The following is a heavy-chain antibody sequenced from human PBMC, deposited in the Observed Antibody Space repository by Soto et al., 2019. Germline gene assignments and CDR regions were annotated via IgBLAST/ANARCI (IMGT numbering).Heavy chain of an antibody. J-gene: IGHJ3*02. Sequence: QVQLVQSGAEVKKPGASVKVSCKASGYTFTSYGISWVRQAPGQGLEWMGWISAYNGNTNYAQKLQGRVTMTTDTSTSTAYMELRSLRSDDTAVYYCARDPHYDSSGYYFLTDAFDIWGQGTMVTVSS. V-gene: IGHV1-18*01. CDR1: GYTFTSYG. CDR2: ISAYNGNT. D-gene: IGHD3-22*01. CDR3: ARDPHYDSSGYYFLTDAFDI.